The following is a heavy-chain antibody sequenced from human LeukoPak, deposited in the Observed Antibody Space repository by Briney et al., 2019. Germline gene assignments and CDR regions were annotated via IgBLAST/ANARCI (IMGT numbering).Heavy chain of an antibody. J-gene: IGHJ5*02. CDR3: ASRTGTSPENWFDP. V-gene: IGHV4-30-4*08. D-gene: IGHD1-7*01. CDR1: GGSISSSSYY. CDR2: IYYSGST. Sequence: PSETLSLTCTVSGGSISSSSYYWGWIRQHPGKGLEWIGYIYYSGSTYYNPSLKSRVTISVDTSKNQFSLKLSSVTAADTAVYYCASRTGTSPENWFDPWGQGTLVTVSS.